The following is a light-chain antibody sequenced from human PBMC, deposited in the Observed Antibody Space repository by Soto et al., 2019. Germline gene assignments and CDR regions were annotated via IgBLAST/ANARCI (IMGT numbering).Light chain of an antibody. J-gene: IGKJ2*01. V-gene: IGKV3-20*01. CDR3: HQFGSSPGT. CDR1: QSINNYY. Sequence: EIVLTQSPGTLSLSPGERATLSCRASQSINNYYLAWYQQTPGQAPRLLIYGTSNRATGIADRFGGSGSGTDFTLAIARVEPEDFAVYYCHQFGSSPGTFGQGTKLEIK. CDR2: GTS.